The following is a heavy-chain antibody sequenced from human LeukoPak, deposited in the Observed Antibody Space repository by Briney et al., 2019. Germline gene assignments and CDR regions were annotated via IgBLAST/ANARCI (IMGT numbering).Heavy chain of an antibody. D-gene: IGHD6-13*01. Sequence: GGSLRLSCAASGFTFSSYEMNWVRQAPGKGLEWVSYISSSGSTIYYADSVKGRFTISRDNAKNSLYLQMNSLRAEDTAVYYCAGSSWTSRYYYYGMDVWGKGTTVTVSS. J-gene: IGHJ6*04. V-gene: IGHV3-48*03. CDR2: ISSSGSTI. CDR3: AGSSWTSRYYYYGMDV. CDR1: GFTFSSYE.